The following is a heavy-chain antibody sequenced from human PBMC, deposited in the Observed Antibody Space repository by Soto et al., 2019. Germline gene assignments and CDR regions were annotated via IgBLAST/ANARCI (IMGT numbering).Heavy chain of an antibody. J-gene: IGHJ6*04. CDR1: DYTFTNYG. CDR2: ISTYTGQT. Sequence: QVQLVQSGAEVKKPGASVKVSCKASDYTFTNYGISWVRQAPGQGLEWMGWISTYTGQTDYAQRFQGRVTMTTDTSTTTTYMELRSLRSDDTAVYFFGRDYSGSGAPNPYGLDVWGKGTTVTVSS. V-gene: IGHV1-18*01. CDR3: GRDYSGSGAPNPYGLDV. D-gene: IGHD3-10*01.